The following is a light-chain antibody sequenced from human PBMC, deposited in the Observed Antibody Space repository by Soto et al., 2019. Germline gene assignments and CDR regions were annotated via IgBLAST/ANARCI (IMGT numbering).Light chain of an antibody. CDR2: EGS. CDR3: CSYAGSRGLV. Sequence: QSALTQPASVSGSPGQSITISCTGTSSDVGSYNLVSWYQQHPGKAPKLMIYEGSKRHSGVSNRCSGSKSGNTASLTISGLQAEDEADYYCCSYAGSRGLVFGGGTKLTVL. J-gene: IGLJ2*01. CDR1: SSDVGSYNL. V-gene: IGLV2-23*01.